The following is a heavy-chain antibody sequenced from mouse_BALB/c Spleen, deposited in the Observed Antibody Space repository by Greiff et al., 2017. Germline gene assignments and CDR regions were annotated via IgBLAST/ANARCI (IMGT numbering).Heavy chain of an antibody. V-gene: IGHV14-3*02. J-gene: IGHJ4*01. CDR1: GFNIKDTY. CDR3: ARADPYAMDY. Sequence: EVMLVESGAELVKPGASVKLSCTASGFNIKDTYMHWVKQRPEQGLEWIGRIDPANGNTKYDPKFQGKATITADTSSNTAYLQLSSLTSEDTAVYYCARADPYAMDYWGQGTSVTVSS. CDR2: IDPANGNT.